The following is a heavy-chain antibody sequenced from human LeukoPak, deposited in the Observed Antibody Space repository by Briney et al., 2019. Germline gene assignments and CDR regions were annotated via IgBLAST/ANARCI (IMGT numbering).Heavy chain of an antibody. V-gene: IGHV3-23*01. D-gene: IGHD6-19*01. CDR3: AKGDAKKQWLVYYYYYMDV. CDR2: ISGSGGST. CDR1: GFTFSSYA. J-gene: IGHJ6*03. Sequence: GSLRLSCAASGFTFSSYAMSWVRQAPGKGLEWVSAISGSGGSTYYADSVKGRFTISRDNSKNTLYLQMNSLRAEDTAVYYCAKGDAKKQWLVYYYYYMDVWGKGTTVTVSS.